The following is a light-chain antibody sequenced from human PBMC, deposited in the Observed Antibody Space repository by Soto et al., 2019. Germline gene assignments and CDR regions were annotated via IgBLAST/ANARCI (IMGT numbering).Light chain of an antibody. J-gene: IGLJ3*02. CDR3: AAWDDSLSGWV. Sequence: QSVLTQPPSASGTPWQRVTISCSGSSSNIGSNYVFWYRQLPGTAPKLLIYGNNQRPSGVPDRFSGSKSGTSASLAFSGLRSEDEAVYYCAAWDDSLSGWVFGGGTKLTVL. CDR2: GNN. V-gene: IGLV1-47*02. CDR1: SSNIGSNY.